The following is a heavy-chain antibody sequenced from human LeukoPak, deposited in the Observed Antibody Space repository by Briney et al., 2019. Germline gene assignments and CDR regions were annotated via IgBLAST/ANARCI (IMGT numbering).Heavy chain of an antibody. Sequence: GGSLRLSCTASGFTFGDYAMSWVRQAPGKGLEWVASIKQDGGETFYVDSVKGRFTISRDNAKNSLYLQMNSLRAEDTAVYYCTREDHSNYNYWGQGTLVTVSS. V-gene: IGHV3-7*01. J-gene: IGHJ4*02. CDR2: IKQDGGET. CDR3: TREDHSNYNY. CDR1: GFTFGDYA. D-gene: IGHD4-11*01.